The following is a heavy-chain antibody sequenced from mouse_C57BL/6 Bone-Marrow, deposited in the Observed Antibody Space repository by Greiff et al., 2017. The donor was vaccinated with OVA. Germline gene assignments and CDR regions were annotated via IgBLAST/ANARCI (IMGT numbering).Heavy chain of an antibody. D-gene: IGHD2-4*01. V-gene: IGHV5-9-1*02. Sequence: EVMLVESGEGLVKPGGSLKLSCAASGFTFSSYAMSWVRQTPEKRLEWVAYISSGGDYIYYADTVKGRFTISRDNARNTLYLQMSSLKSEDTAMYYCTRGDYDEFSYFDYWGQGTTLTVSS. CDR3: TRGDYDEFSYFDY. CDR2: ISSGGDYI. J-gene: IGHJ2*01. CDR1: GFTFSSYA.